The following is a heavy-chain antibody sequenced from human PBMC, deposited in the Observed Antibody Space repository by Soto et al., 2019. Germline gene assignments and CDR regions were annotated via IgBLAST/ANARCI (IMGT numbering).Heavy chain of an antibody. J-gene: IGHJ4*02. D-gene: IGHD3-16*01. CDR1: GFTFSEHY. CDR2: SRNKANSYTT. Sequence: GGSLRLSCAASGFTFSEHYMDWVRQAPGKGLEWVGRSRNKANSYTTQYAASVQGRFTISRDDSKNSLYLQMNSLKSEDTAVYYCARSLAGPYYFDSWGQGILVTVSS. CDR3: ARSLAGPYYFDS. V-gene: IGHV3-72*01.